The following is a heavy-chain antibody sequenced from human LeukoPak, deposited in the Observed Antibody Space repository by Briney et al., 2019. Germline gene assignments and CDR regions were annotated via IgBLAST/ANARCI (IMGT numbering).Heavy chain of an antibody. CDR2: IYYSGST. CDR3: ARDKTMNDAFDI. D-gene: IGHD3-22*01. Sequence: SETLSLACTVSGGSISSYYWSWIRQPPGKGLEWIGYIYYSGSTNYNPSLKSRVTISVDTSKNQFSLKLSSVTAADTAVYYCARDKTMNDAFDIWGQGTMVTVSS. V-gene: IGHV4-59*01. CDR1: GGSISSYY. J-gene: IGHJ3*02.